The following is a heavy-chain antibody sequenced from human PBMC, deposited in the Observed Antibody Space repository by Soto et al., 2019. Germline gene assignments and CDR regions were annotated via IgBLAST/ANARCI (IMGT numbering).Heavy chain of an antibody. CDR2: FDPEDGET. Sequence: QVQLVQSGAEVKKPGASVKVSCKVSGYTLTELSMHWVRQAPGKGLEWMGGFDPEDGETIYAQKFQGRVTMTEDTSTDTAYMELSSLLSEDTAVYYCATVGYRDYFFALDAFDIWGQGTMVTVSS. CDR1: GYTLTELS. CDR3: ATVGYRDYFFALDAFDI. V-gene: IGHV1-24*01. J-gene: IGHJ3*02. D-gene: IGHD4-17*01.